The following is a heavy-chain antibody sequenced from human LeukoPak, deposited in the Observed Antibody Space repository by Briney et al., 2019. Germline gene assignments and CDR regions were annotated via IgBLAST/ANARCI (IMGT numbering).Heavy chain of an antibody. CDR1: GFTFSSYA. CDR3: AKDMPYFDWLKDDAFDI. CDR2: ISGSGGST. J-gene: IGHJ3*02. Sequence: GGSLRLSCAASGFTFSSYAMSWVRQAPGKGLEWVSAISGSGGSTYYADSVKGRFTISRDNSKNTLYLQMNSLRAEDTAVYYCAKDMPYFDWLKDDAFDIWGQGTMVTVSS. D-gene: IGHD3-9*01. V-gene: IGHV3-23*01.